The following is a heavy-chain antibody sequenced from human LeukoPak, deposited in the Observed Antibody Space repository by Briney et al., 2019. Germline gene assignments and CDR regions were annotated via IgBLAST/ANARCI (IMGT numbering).Heavy chain of an antibody. J-gene: IGHJ4*02. V-gene: IGHV4-39*01. Sequence: SETLSLTCTVSGGSISSSSYYWGWIRQPPGKGLEWIGSICYSGSTYYNPSLKSRVTISVDTSKNQFSLKLSSVTAADTAVYYCARHSRQLRGRIFYWGQGTLVTVSS. D-gene: IGHD4-11*01. CDR1: GGSISSSSYY. CDR3: ARHSRQLRGRIFY. CDR2: ICYSGST.